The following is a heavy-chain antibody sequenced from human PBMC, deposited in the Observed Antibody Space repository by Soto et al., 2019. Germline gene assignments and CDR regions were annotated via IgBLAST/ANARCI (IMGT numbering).Heavy chain of an antibody. J-gene: IGHJ6*02. D-gene: IGHD2-21*02. CDR1: GGSISSSSYY. V-gene: IGHV4-39*01. CDR3: ARLSNFYCGGDCYSFYYYGMDV. CDR2: IYYSGST. Sequence: PSETLSLTCTVSGGSISSSSYYWGWIRQPPGKGLEWIGSIYYSGSTYYNPSLKSRVTISVDTSKNQFSLKLSSVTAADTAVYYCARLSNFYCGGDCYSFYYYGMDVWGQGTTVTVSS.